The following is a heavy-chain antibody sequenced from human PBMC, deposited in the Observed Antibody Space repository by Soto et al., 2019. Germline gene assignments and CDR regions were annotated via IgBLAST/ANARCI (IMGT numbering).Heavy chain of an antibody. CDR3: ARDFSSHYYDSSGYYFDY. J-gene: IGHJ4*02. V-gene: IGHV1-69*01. Sequence: QVQLVQSGAEVKKPGSSVKVSCKASGGTFSSYAISWVRQAPGQGLEWMGGIIPIFGTANYAQKFQGRVTITADESTSTAYMELSSLRSEDTAEYYCARDFSSHYYDSSGYYFDYWGQGTLVTVSS. CDR1: GGTFSSYA. D-gene: IGHD3-22*01. CDR2: IIPIFGTA.